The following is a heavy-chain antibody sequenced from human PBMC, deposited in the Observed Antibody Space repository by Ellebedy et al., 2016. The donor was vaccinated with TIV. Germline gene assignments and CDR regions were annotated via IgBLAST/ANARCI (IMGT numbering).Heavy chain of an antibody. CDR3: VRDGAYGDYSPGYYGMDV. J-gene: IGHJ6*02. Sequence: GGSLRLSCAASGFLFTSHTMTWVRQAPGKGLEWVASISSSSNPIYYADSVKGRFTISRDNARNSVSLQMNSLRGEDTAVYHCVRDGAYGDYSPGYYGMDVWGQGTTVTVSS. CDR1: GFLFTSHT. V-gene: IGHV3-21*04. D-gene: IGHD3-22*01. CDR2: ISSSSNPI.